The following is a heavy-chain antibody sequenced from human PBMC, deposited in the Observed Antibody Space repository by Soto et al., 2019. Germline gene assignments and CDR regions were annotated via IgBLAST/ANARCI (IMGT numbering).Heavy chain of an antibody. Sequence: EVQLVESGGGLVEPGRSLRLSCAASGFTFSTYWMNWVRQAPGKGLEWVANIKQDGSEKYYVDSVKGRFTISRDNAKSSLYLQMNSLRAGDTAVYYCARDWGYCSGGTCYTVLDYWGQGTLVTVSS. J-gene: IGHJ4*02. CDR1: GFTFSTYW. CDR3: ARDWGYCSGGTCYTVLDY. D-gene: IGHD2-15*01. CDR2: IKQDGSEK. V-gene: IGHV3-7*01.